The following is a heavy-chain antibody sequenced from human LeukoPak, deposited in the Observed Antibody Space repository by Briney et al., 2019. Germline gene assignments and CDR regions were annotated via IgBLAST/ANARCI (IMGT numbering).Heavy chain of an antibody. V-gene: IGHV3-7*01. CDR2: IKQDGSGK. CDR1: GFTFSSYW. CDR3: ARDGSGYYYDSSGYLSRTDY. J-gene: IGHJ4*02. D-gene: IGHD3-22*01. Sequence: GGSLRLSCAASGFTFSSYWMSWVRQAPGKGLEWVANIKQDGSGKYYVDSVKGRFTISRDNAKNSLYLQMNSLRAGDTAVYYCARDGSGYYYDSSGYLSRTDYWGQGTLVTVSS.